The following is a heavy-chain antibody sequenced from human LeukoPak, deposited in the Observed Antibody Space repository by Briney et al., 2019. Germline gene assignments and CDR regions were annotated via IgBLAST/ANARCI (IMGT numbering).Heavy chain of an antibody. D-gene: IGHD6-19*01. CDR3: AKGHRSSSSFFDS. CDR1: SVFA. V-gene: IGHV3-23*01. CDR2: INGRGDDT. Sequence: GGSLRLSCAAFSVFAMSWVRQAPGRGLEWGSAINGRGDDTYYPDSVKGRFTISRDNSNNTLYLQMNSLRAEDTAVYYCAKGHRSSSSFFDSWGQGILVTVSS. J-gene: IGHJ4*02.